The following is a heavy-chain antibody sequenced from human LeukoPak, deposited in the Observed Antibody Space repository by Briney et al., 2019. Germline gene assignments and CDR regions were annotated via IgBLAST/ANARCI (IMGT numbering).Heavy chain of an antibody. CDR1: GFTFSSYW. J-gene: IGHJ4*02. CDR2: IKQDGSEK. V-gene: IGHV3-7*01. Sequence: GGSLRLSCAASGFTFSSYWMSWVRQAPGKGLEWVANIKQDGSEKYYVDSVKGRFTISRDNAKNSLYLQMNSLRAEDTAVYYCARAANVLLWLGGLHQDCWGGETVVTVS. D-gene: IGHD3-10*01. CDR3: ARAANVLLWLGGLHQDC.